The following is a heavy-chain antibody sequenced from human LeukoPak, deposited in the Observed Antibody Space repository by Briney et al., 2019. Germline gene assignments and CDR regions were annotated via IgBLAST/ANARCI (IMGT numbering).Heavy chain of an antibody. J-gene: IGHJ6*02. V-gene: IGHV3-74*03. D-gene: IGHD3/OR15-3a*01. CDR2: ISPDGNSA. Sequence: GGSLRLSCAASGFTFNRYWMHWVRQAPGKGLVWVSRISPDGNSATYADSVKGRFTISRDNAKNTLYMQMNSLRAEDSAVYYCVSLDGVYYYHMDVWGQGTTVIVSS. CDR3: VSLDGVYYYHMDV. CDR1: GFTFNRYW.